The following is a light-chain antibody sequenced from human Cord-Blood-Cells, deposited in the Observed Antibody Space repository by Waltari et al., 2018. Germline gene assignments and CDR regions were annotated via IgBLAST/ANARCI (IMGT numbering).Light chain of an antibody. J-gene: IGKJ2*01. CDR1: QSVLYSSNNKNY. CDR2: WAS. Sequence: DIVMTQSPDSLAASLGERATITCQSSQSVLYSSNNKNYLAWYQQKPGQPPKLLIYWASTRESGVPDRFSGSGSGTDFTLTISSLQAEDVAVYYCQQYYSTPYTFGQGTKLEIK. V-gene: IGKV4-1*01. CDR3: QQYYSTPYT.